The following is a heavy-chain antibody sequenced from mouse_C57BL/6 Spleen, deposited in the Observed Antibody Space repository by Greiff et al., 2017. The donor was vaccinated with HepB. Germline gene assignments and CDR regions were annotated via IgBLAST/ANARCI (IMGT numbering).Heavy chain of an antibody. CDR3: TRDWGLSWFAY. J-gene: IGHJ3*01. Sequence: EVKLVESGEGLVKPGGSLKLSCAASGFTFSSYAMSWVRQTPEKRLEWVAYISSGGDYIYYADTVKGRFTISRDNARNTLSLQMSSLKSEDTAMYYCTRDWGLSWFAYWGQGTLVTVSA. V-gene: IGHV5-9-1*02. CDR1: GFTFSSYA. D-gene: IGHD6-2*01. CDR2: ISSGGDYI.